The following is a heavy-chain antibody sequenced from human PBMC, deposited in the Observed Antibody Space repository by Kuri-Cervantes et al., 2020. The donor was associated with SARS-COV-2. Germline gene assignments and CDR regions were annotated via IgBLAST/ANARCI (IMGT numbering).Heavy chain of an antibody. CDR1: GGTFSNYA. V-gene: IGHV1-69*04. J-gene: IGHJ4*02. Sequence: SVKVSCKASGGTFSNYASSWVRQAPGQGLEWMGRIIPILSITNYAQKFHDRVTFSADKSTTTVYMELSSLRSEDTDVYYCARGSEAVDYWGQGTLVTVSS. CDR2: IIPILSIT. CDR3: ARGSEAVDY. D-gene: IGHD3-3*01.